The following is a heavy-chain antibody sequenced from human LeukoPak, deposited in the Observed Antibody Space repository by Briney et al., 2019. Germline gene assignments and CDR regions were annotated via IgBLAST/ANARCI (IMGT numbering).Heavy chain of an antibody. V-gene: IGHV3-33*08. CDR3: ARGRGADYGGNSGHFDY. Sequence: GGSLRLSCAASGFTFSGFGMHWVRQAPGKGLEWVAVIWYDGSNKYYADCVKGRFTISRDNPKNTLYVQMNSLRAEDTAVYYCARGRGADYGGNSGHFDYWGQGTLVTVSS. CDR2: IWYDGSNK. CDR1: GFTFSGFG. J-gene: IGHJ4*02. D-gene: IGHD4-23*01.